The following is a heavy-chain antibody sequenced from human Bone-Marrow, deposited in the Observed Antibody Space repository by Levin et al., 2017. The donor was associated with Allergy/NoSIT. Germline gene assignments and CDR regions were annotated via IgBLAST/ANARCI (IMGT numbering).Heavy chain of an antibody. Sequence: ASVKVSCKASGYTFTSYDINWVRQATGQGLEWMGWMNPNSGNTGYAQKFQGRVTMTRNTSISTAYMELSSLRSEDTAVYYCARGNFVAVAGIKDLNWFDPWGQGTLVTVSS. V-gene: IGHV1-8*01. CDR3: ARGNFVAVAGIKDLNWFDP. CDR1: GYTFTSYD. CDR2: MNPNSGNT. J-gene: IGHJ5*02. D-gene: IGHD6-19*01.